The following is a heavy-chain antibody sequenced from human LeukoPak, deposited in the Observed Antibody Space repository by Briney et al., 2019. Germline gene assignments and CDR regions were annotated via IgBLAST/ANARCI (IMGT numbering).Heavy chain of an antibody. Sequence: ASVKVSCKASGYTFTSYDINWVRQATGQGLEWMGWISAYNGNTNYAQKLQGRVTMTTDTSTSTAYMELRSLRSDDTAVYYCARVSSSGWYDAFDIWGQGTMVTVSS. V-gene: IGHV1-18*01. CDR2: ISAYNGNT. J-gene: IGHJ3*02. CDR3: ARVSSSGWYDAFDI. CDR1: GYTFTSYD. D-gene: IGHD6-19*01.